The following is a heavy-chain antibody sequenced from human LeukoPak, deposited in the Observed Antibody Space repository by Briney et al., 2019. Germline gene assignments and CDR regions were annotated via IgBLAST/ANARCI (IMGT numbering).Heavy chain of an antibody. CDR1: GFTFSNYW. CDR2: ISPDGNYG. CDR3: AKQTARTVTTPLDY. J-gene: IGHJ4*02. D-gene: IGHD4-17*01. V-gene: IGHV3-74*01. Sequence: PGGSLRLSCAASGFTFSNYWIHWVRQVPGKGLVWVSRISPDGNYGNYADSVKGRFTISRDNAKNTVYLQMNSLRAEDTAVYYCAKQTARTVTTPLDYWGQGTLVTVSS.